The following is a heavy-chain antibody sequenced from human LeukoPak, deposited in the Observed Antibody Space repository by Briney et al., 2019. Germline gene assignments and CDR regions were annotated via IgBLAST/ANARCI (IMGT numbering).Heavy chain of an antibody. CDR3: ARAKYDYGSGVPPKYFDY. D-gene: IGHD3-10*01. J-gene: IGHJ4*02. CDR2: IYHSGST. Sequence: SGTLSLTCAVSGGSISSSNWWSWVRQPPGKGLEWIGEIYHSGSTNYNPSPKSRVTISVDKSKNQFSLKLRSVTAADTAVYYCARAKYDYGSGVPPKYFDYWGQGTLVTVSS. V-gene: IGHV4-4*02. CDR1: GGSISSSNW.